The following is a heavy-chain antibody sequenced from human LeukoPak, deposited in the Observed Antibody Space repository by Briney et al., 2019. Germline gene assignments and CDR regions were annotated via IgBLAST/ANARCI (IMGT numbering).Heavy chain of an antibody. CDR3: ARIKYYDFWSGLSFDY. Sequence: PSVTLSLTCTVSGGSISSSSYYWGWIRQPPGKGLEWIGSIYYSGSTYYNPSLKSRVTISVDTSKNQFSLKLSSVTAADTAVYYCARIKYYDFWSGLSFDYWGQGTLVTVSS. J-gene: IGHJ4*02. V-gene: IGHV4-39*07. D-gene: IGHD3-3*01. CDR1: GGSISSSSYY. CDR2: IYYSGST.